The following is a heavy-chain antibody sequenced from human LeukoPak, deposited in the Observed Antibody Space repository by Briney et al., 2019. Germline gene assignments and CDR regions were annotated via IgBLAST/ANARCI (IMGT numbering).Heavy chain of an antibody. Sequence: ASVTVSCKASGYTFITYAMHWVRQAPGQSLEWMGWINAGNGNTKYSQKFQDRVTISTDTSASTAYMELSSLRSEDTAVYYCATGGRLLYHDYWGQGALVTVSS. CDR2: INAGNGNT. CDR1: GYTFITYA. CDR3: ATGGRLLYHDY. V-gene: IGHV1-3*01. J-gene: IGHJ4*02. D-gene: IGHD2-15*01.